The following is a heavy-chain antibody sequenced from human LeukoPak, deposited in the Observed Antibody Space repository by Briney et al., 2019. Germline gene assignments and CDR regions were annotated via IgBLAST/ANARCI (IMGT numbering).Heavy chain of an antibody. CDR3: ATQYCSSTSCYALSLQLATPDAFDI. D-gene: IGHD2-2*01. CDR2: ISSSGSTI. CDR1: GFTFSSYE. V-gene: IGHV3-48*03. Sequence: GGSLRLSCAASGFTFSSYEMNWVRQAPGKGLEWVSYISSSGSTIYYADSVKGRFTISRDDAKNSLYLQMNSLRAEDTAVYYCATQYCSSTSCYALSLQLATPDAFDIWGQGTMVTVSS. J-gene: IGHJ3*02.